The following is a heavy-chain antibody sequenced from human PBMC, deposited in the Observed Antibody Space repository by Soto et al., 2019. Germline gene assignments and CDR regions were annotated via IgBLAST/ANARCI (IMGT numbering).Heavy chain of an antibody. D-gene: IGHD2-15*01. Sequence: ASVKVSCKASGGTFSSYTISWVRQAPGQGLEWMGRIIPILGIANYAQKFQGRVTITADKSTSTAYMELSSLRSEDTAVYYCARAGYCSGGSRYPGYCYFDLWGRGTLVTVSS. CDR1: GGTFSSYT. CDR3: ARAGYCSGGSRYPGYCYFDL. CDR2: IIPILGIA. V-gene: IGHV1-69*02. J-gene: IGHJ2*01.